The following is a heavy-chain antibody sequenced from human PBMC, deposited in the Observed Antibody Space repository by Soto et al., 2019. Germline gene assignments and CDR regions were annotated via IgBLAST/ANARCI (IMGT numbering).Heavy chain of an antibody. Sequence: SETLSLTCTVSGVSLTSGNWWTWVRQSPQRGLEYIGEIFHDGTANYYPSFERRVAMSVDTSRNQFSLKLTSVTAADTAVYFCARLVYDTRLNYMYFDFWGPGTLVTVSS. CDR1: GVSLTSGNW. CDR3: ARLVYDTRLNYMYFDF. D-gene: IGHD3-10*01. CDR2: IFHDGTA. V-gene: IGHV4-4*02. J-gene: IGHJ4*02.